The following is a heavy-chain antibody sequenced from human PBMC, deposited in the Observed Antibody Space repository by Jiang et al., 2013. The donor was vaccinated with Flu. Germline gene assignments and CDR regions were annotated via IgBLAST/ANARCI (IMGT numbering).Heavy chain of an antibody. CDR2: ISYDGSNK. J-gene: IGHJ4*02. V-gene: IGHV3-30-3*01. Sequence: VQLVESGGGVVQPGRSLRLSCAASGFTFSSYAMHWVRQAPGKGLEWVAVISYDGSNKYYADSVKGRFTISRDNSKNTLYLQMNSLRAEDTAVYYCARKEGERYYFDYWGQGTLVTVSS. D-gene: IGHD1-1*01. CDR1: GFTFSSYA. CDR3: ARKEGERYYFDY.